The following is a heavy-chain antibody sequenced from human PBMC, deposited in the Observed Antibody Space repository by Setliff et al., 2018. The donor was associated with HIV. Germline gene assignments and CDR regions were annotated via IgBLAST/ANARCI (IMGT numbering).Heavy chain of an antibody. J-gene: IGHJ3*02. Sequence: LRLSCAAAAFNFGNHWMSWVRQSPGRGLEWVANINNDAKEKYYVDSVRGRFTISRDNSKNTLYLQMNSLRAEDTAVYYCAREALRGYSGYTNGATDAFDIWGQGTMVTVSS. CDR1: AFNFGNHW. CDR3: AREALRGYSGYTNGATDAFDI. D-gene: IGHD5-12*01. V-gene: IGHV3-7*05. CDR2: INNDAKEK.